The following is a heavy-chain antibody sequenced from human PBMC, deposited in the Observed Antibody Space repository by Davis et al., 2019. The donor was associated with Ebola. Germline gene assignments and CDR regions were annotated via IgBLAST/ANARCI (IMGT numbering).Heavy chain of an antibody. V-gene: IGHV1-8*01. D-gene: IGHD2-15*01. Sequence: ASVKVSCKASGYTFTSYDISWVRQATGQGLEWMGWMSPNSGNTGYAQKFQGRVTLTRNTSISTAYMELSSLRSDDTAMYFCARVKSGGRYPWFDPWGQGTLVSVSP. CDR2: MSPNSGNT. CDR1: GYTFTSYD. CDR3: ARVKSGGRYPWFDP. J-gene: IGHJ5*02.